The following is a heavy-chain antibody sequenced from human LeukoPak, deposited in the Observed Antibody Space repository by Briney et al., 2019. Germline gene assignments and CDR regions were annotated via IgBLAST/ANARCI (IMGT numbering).Heavy chain of an antibody. J-gene: IGHJ3*02. V-gene: IGHV4-39*07. CDR1: GGSISSSGYY. CDR2: INHSGST. D-gene: IGHD3-22*01. CDR3: ARGPYSYDSSGAFDI. Sequence: SETLSLTCTVSGGSISSSGYYWVWIRQPPGKGLEWLGEINHSGSTNYNPSLKSRVTISVDTSKNQFSLKLSSVTAADTAVYFCARGPYSYDSSGAFDIWGQGTMVTVSS.